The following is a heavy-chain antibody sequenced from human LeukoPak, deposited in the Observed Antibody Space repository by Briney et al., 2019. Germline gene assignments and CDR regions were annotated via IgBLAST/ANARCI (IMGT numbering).Heavy chain of an antibody. CDR2: IYYSGST. Sequence: SETLSLTCTVSGGSISSYYWSWIRQPPGKGLEWIGYIYYSGSTNYNPSLKSRVTISVDTSKNQFSLKLSSVTAADTAVYYCAREAGYSSGWYADYWGQGTLVTVSS. CDR3: AREAGYSSGWYADY. J-gene: IGHJ4*02. D-gene: IGHD6-19*01. CDR1: GGSISSYY. V-gene: IGHV4-59*12.